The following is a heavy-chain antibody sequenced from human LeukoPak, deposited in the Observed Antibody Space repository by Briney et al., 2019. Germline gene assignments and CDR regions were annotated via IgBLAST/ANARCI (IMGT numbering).Heavy chain of an antibody. CDR1: RYSISSHYY. CDR3: ARLGRWLQYYFDY. V-gene: IGHV4-38-2*02. D-gene: IGHD5-24*01. CDR2: IYHSGST. Sequence: SETLSLTCTVSRYSISSHYYRGWIRQPPGEGLEWIGTIYHSGSTYYNPSLKSRVTISVDTSKNQFSLKLSSVTAADTAVYYCARLGRWLQYYFDYWGQGTMVTVSS. J-gene: IGHJ4*03.